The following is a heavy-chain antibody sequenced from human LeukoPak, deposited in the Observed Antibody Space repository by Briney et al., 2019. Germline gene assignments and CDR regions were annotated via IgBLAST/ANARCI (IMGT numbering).Heavy chain of an antibody. CDR3: ARHTIAGSDY. Sequence: PSETLSLTCTVSCGSISSYYWSWIRQPPGKGLEWIGYIYYSGSTNYNPSLKSRVTISVDTSKNQFSLKLSSVTAADTAVYYCARHTIAGSDYWGQGTLVTVSS. D-gene: IGHD1-26*01. CDR2: IYYSGST. CDR1: CGSISSYY. V-gene: IGHV4-59*08. J-gene: IGHJ4*02.